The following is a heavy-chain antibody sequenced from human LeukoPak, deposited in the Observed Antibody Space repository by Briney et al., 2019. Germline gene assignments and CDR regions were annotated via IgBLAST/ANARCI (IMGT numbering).Heavy chain of an antibody. CDR3: ARTQSDSSSWYLRFYYYYGMDV. V-gene: IGHV1-46*01. Sequence: ASVKVSCKASGYTFTSYYMHRVRQAPGQGLEWMGIINPSGGSTSYAQRFQGRVTMTRDTSTSTVYMELRSLRSDDTAVYYCARTQSDSSSWYLRFYYYYGMDVWGQGTTVTVSS. CDR2: INPSGGST. CDR1: GYTFTSYY. J-gene: IGHJ6*02. D-gene: IGHD6-13*01.